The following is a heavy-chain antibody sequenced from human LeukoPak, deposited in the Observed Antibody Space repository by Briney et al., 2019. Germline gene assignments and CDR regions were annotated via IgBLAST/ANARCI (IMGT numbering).Heavy chain of an antibody. D-gene: IGHD6-6*01. CDR1: GFTFSNSA. CDR2: ISGSGVNT. CDR3: AKEIVPPSGYYFDY. Sequence: GGSLRLSCAASGFTFSNSAMSWVRQAPGKRLEWVSGISGSGVNTYYADSVKGRFTIFRDNSKNTLYLHMNSLRVEDTAVSYCAKEIVPPSGYYFDYWGQGTLVTVSS. J-gene: IGHJ4*02. V-gene: IGHV3-23*01.